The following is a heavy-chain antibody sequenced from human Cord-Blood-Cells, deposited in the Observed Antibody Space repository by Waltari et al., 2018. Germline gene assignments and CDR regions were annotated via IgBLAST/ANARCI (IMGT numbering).Heavy chain of an antibody. Sequence: QVQLQQWGAGLLKPSETLSLTCAVYGGSFSGYYWSWIRQPPGKGLEWIGEINHSGSTNYNPSLKSRVTISVDTSKNQFSLKLSSVTAADTAVYYCASLTGDRRRHYDAFDIWGQGTMVTVSS. CDR2: INHSGST. D-gene: IGHD7-27*01. CDR1: GGSFSGYY. V-gene: IGHV4-34*01. CDR3: ASLTGDRRRHYDAFDI. J-gene: IGHJ3*02.